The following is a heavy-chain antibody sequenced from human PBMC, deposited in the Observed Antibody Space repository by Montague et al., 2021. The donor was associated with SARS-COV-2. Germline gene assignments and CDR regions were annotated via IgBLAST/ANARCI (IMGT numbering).Heavy chain of an antibody. Sequence: SETLSLTCTVSGSSISSSSYYWGWIRQPPGKGLEWIGSIYYSGSTYCNPSLKSRVTISVDTSKNQFSLKLSSVTAADTAVYYCARHSGRDTIFGVVIIPVAFDNWGQGKMVTVSS. CDR1: GSSISSSSYY. D-gene: IGHD3-3*01. CDR3: ARHSGRDTIFGVVIIPVAFDN. J-gene: IGHJ3*02. CDR2: IYYSGST. V-gene: IGHV4-39*01.